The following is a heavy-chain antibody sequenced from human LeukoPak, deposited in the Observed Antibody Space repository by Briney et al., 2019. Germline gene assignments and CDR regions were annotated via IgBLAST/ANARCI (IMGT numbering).Heavy chain of an antibody. CDR3: ARDGGYSSPNWFDP. CDR2: VYNSGNT. V-gene: IGHV4-30-4*07. J-gene: IGHJ5*02. CDR1: GGSISSGAYS. D-gene: IGHD6-13*01. Sequence: SETLSLTCAVSGGSISSGAYSWSWIRQPLGKGLEWIGYVYNSGNTYYNPSLKSRVTISVDTSKNQFSLKLSSVTAADTAVYYCARDGGYSSPNWFDPWGQGTLVTVSS.